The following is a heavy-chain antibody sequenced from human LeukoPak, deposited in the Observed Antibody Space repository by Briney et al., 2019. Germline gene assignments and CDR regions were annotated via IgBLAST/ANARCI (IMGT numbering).Heavy chain of an antibody. J-gene: IGHJ6*02. D-gene: IGHD1-20*01. V-gene: IGHV1-2*02. Sequence: GASVKVSCKASGYIFAGYYIHWVRQAPGQGLEWMGWIKPNSGGTNYAHKFQGRVSMTRDTSISTVYMEMRRLRSDDTAVYYCAREDNWNDAGMDVWGQGTTVTVS. CDR1: GYIFAGYY. CDR3: AREDNWNDAGMDV. CDR2: IKPNSGGT.